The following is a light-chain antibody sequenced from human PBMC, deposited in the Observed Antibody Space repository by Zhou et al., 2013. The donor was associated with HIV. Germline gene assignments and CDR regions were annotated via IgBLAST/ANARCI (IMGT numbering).Light chain of an antibody. V-gene: IGKV1-8*01. CDR2: SAS. CDR3: QQYYSYPWT. Sequence: IRMTQSPSSFSASTGDRVSLTCRASQDISTYVAWYQQKPGTAPKLLISSASTLQSGVPPRFSGSTSGTNFTLAISCLQSEDVATYFCQQYYSYPWTFGQGTTVEI. CDR1: QDISTY. J-gene: IGKJ1*01.